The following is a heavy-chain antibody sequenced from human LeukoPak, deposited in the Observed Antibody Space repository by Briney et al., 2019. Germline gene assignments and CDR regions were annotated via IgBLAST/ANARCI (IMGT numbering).Heavy chain of an antibody. Sequence: GGSLRLSCAASGFTFSNFWMHWVRQAPGKVLVWVSRINSDGSTTTYADSVKGRFTISRDSAKNTLYLQMNSLRVEDTAVYYCARGYNDFWSGYIDYWGQGTLVTVSS. CDR3: ARGYNDFWSGYIDY. CDR1: GFTFSNFW. CDR2: INSDGSTT. J-gene: IGHJ4*02. V-gene: IGHV3-74*01. D-gene: IGHD3-3*01.